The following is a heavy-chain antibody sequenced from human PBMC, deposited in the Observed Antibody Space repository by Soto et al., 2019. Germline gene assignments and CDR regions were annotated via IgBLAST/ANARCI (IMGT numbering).Heavy chain of an antibody. J-gene: IGHJ4*02. CDR2: ISGSGGST. D-gene: IGHD2-2*01. V-gene: IGHV3-23*01. CDR1: GFTFSSYA. CDR3: AMGYCSSTSCYVPFDY. Sequence: EVQLLESGGGLVQPGGSLRLSCADSGFTFSSYAMSWVRQAPGKGLEWVSAISGSGGSTYYADSVKGRFTISRDNSKNTLYLQMNSLRAEDTAVYYCAMGYCSSTSCYVPFDYWGQGTLVTVSS.